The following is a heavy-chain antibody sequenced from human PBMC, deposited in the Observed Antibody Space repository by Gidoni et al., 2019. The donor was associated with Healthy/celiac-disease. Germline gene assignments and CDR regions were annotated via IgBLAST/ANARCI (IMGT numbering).Heavy chain of an antibody. Sequence: QVQLVQSGAEVKKPGSSVKVSCKAAGGTFSSYAISWVRQAPGQGLDWMGGSIPIFGTANYAQKFQGRVTITADESTSTAYMELSSLRSEDTSVYYCARGSQGGTTPPHFDYWGQGTLVTVSS. CDR2: SIPIFGTA. CDR3: ARGSQGGTTPPHFDY. V-gene: IGHV1-69*01. J-gene: IGHJ4*02. CDR1: GGTFSSYA. D-gene: IGHD1-7*01.